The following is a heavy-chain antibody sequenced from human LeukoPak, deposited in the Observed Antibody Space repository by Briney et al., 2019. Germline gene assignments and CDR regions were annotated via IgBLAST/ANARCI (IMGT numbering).Heavy chain of an antibody. CDR2: IQTSGNA. V-gene: IGHV4-4*07. CDR3: AASGWSKPYYFDY. Sequence: SETLSLTCTVSGGSLSSYYWIWIRQPAGKGLEWIGRIQTSGNADHNPSLKSRVTMSVDTSKNQFSLRLRSVTAADTAVYYCAASGWSKPYYFDYWGQGTLVTVSS. D-gene: IGHD6-19*01. J-gene: IGHJ4*02. CDR1: GGSLSSYY.